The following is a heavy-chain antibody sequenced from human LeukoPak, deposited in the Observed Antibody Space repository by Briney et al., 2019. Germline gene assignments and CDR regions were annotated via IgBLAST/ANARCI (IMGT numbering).Heavy chain of an antibody. V-gene: IGHV3-30*18. D-gene: IGHD4-17*01. CDR1: GFTFSSYG. Sequence: GGSLRLSCAAPGFTFSSYGMHWVRQAPGKGLEWVAVISYDGSNKYYADSVKGRFTISRDNSKNTPYLQMNSLRAEDTAVYYCAKETPEDYGDPAFGYWGQGTLVTVSS. J-gene: IGHJ4*02. CDR2: ISYDGSNK. CDR3: AKETPEDYGDPAFGY.